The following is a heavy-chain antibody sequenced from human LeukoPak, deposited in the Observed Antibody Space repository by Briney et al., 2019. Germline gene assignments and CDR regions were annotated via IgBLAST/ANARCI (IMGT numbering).Heavy chain of an antibody. V-gene: IGHV4-39*07. D-gene: IGHD3-10*01. CDR1: GGSISSSSYY. CDR3: ARDQVLLWFGELSKNSHFDY. Sequence: PSETLSLTCTVSGGSISSSSYYWGWIRQPPGKGLEWIGSIYYSGSTYYNPSLKSRVTISVDTSKNQFSLKLSSVTAADTAVYYCARDQVLLWFGELSKNSHFDYWGQGTLVTVSS. CDR2: IYYSGST. J-gene: IGHJ4*02.